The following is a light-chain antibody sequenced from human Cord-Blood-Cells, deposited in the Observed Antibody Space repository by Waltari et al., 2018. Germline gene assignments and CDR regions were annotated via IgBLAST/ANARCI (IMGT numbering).Light chain of an antibody. J-gene: IGKJ4*01. CDR2: GAS. CDR3: QQYGSSPPLT. Sequence: EIVLTQSPGTQSLSPGERATVSCRASQSVISSYLAWYQQKPGQAPRLLIYGASSRATGIPDRFSGSGSGTDFTLTISRLEPEDFAVYYCQQYGSSPPLTFGGGTKVEIK. V-gene: IGKV3-20*01. CDR1: QSVISSY.